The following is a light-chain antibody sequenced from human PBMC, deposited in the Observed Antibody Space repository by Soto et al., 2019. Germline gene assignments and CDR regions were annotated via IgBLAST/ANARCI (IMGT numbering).Light chain of an antibody. CDR3: QQYGSSPLT. CDR1: QTVSSNY. Sequence: EILLTQSPGTLSLSPGERATLSCRASQTVSSNYLAWYQQKPGQAPRFLIYGASSRATGIPDRFSGSGSGTDFTLTISRLEPEDFAVYYCQQYGSSPLTFGGGTKVDIX. CDR2: GAS. V-gene: IGKV3-20*01. J-gene: IGKJ4*01.